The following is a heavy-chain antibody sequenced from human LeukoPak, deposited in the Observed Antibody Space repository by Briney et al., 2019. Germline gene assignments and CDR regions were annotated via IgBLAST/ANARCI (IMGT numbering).Heavy chain of an antibody. CDR3: AREHYDSSGYYFGY. D-gene: IGHD3-22*01. Sequence: SETLSLTCTVSGGSISSYYWSWIRQPAGKGLEWIGRIYTSGSTNYNPSLKSRVTMSVDTSENQFSLKLSSVTAAGTAVYYCAREHYDSSGYYFGYWGQGTLVTVSS. CDR1: GGSISSYY. V-gene: IGHV4-4*07. J-gene: IGHJ4*02. CDR2: IYTSGST.